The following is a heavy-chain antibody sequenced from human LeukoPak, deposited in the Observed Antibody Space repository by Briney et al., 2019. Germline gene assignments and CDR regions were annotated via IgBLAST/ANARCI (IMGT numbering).Heavy chain of an antibody. D-gene: IGHD3-9*01. CDR1: GFTFSSSA. J-gene: IGHJ4*02. Sequence: GGSLRLSCAASGFTFSSSAMSWVRQAPGKGLEWVSAISGSGGSTYYADSVKGRFTISRDNSKNTLYLQMNSLRAEDTAVYYCAKVHYDILTGPLNFDYWGQGTLVTVSS. V-gene: IGHV3-23*01. CDR3: AKVHYDILTGPLNFDY. CDR2: ISGSGGST.